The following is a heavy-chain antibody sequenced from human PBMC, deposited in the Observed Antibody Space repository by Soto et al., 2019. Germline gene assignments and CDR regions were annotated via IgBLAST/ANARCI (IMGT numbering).Heavy chain of an antibody. CDR3: AHYVSASPAGWFDP. D-gene: IGHD3-10*01. J-gene: IGHJ5*02. Sequence: QITLKESGPTLVKPTQTLTLTCSFSGLSLSTSGEAVGWIRQPPGKALEWLALIYWDDDKFFNPTLKTRLTITKETSKNQVVLTLTNMDPVDTATYSCAHYVSASPAGWFDPWCQGVLVTVSS. CDR2: IYWDDDK. V-gene: IGHV2-5*02. CDR1: GLSLSTSGEA.